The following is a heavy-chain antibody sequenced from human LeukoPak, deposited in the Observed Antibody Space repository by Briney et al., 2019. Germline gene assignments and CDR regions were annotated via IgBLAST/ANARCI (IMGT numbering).Heavy chain of an antibody. D-gene: IGHD2-15*01. CDR3: ARVVPDTPYYYYGMDV. J-gene: IGHJ6*02. Sequence: PGGSLRLSCAASGFTFSSYGMNWVRQAPGKGLEWVSSISSRSGYTYDADSVKGRFTISRDNAKNSLYLQMNSLRAEDTAVYYCARVVPDTPYYYYGMDVWGQGITVTVSS. CDR2: ISSRSGYT. CDR1: GFTFSSYG. V-gene: IGHV3-21*01.